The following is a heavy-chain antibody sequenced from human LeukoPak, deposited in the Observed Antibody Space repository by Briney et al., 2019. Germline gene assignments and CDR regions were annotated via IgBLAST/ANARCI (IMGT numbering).Heavy chain of an antibody. Sequence: ASVKVSCKASGYTLTGYYVHWVRQAPGQGLEWMGWINPKNGGTNYAQKFQDRVTMTRDTSISAAHMVLSRLRSDDTAVYYCARSAGFSHFDYWGQGTLVTVSS. J-gene: IGHJ4*02. CDR3: ARSAGFSHFDY. D-gene: IGHD3-9*01. CDR1: GYTLTGYY. V-gene: IGHV1-2*02. CDR2: INPKNGGT.